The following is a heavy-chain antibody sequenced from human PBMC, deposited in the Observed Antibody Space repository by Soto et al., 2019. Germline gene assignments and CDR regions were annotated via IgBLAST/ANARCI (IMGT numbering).Heavy chain of an antibody. V-gene: IGHV3-23*01. J-gene: IGHJ4*02. CDR1: GFTFSAYT. CDR2: IVSGGTT. D-gene: IGHD1-1*01. CDR3: AKRHTTVATPANYFDY. Sequence: EEQLLESGGELVQPGGSLRLSCAASGFTFSAYTMNWVRQAPGKGLDWVSAIVSGGTTYYADSVKGRFTIFRDDSTNTLYLQMNNLRAEDTALYYCAKRHTTVATPANYFDYWGQGTLVTVSS.